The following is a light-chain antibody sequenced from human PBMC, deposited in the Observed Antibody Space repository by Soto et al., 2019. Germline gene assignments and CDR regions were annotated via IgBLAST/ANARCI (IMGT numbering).Light chain of an antibody. Sequence: QAVVTQEPSLTVSPGGTVTLTCGSSTGAVTSGHFPYWFQQKPGQAPTTLIYATSNKHSWTPARFSGSLLGGKAALTLSGAQPGDEAEYYCLLSYSGAWVFGGGTKLTVL. CDR1: TGAVTSGHF. V-gene: IGLV7-46*01. CDR3: LLSYSGAWV. CDR2: ATS. J-gene: IGLJ3*02.